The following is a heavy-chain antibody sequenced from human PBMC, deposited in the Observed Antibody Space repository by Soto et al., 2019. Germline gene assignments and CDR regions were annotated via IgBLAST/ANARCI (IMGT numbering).Heavy chain of an antibody. CDR2: ISYDGSNK. CDR1: GFTFSSYG. V-gene: IGHV3-30*18. D-gene: IGHD3-10*01. J-gene: IGHJ4*02. CDR3: AKGGTMVRGVPFDY. Sequence: ESGGGVVQPGRSLRLSCAASGFTFSSYGMHWVRQAPGKGLEWVAVISYDGSNKYYADSVKGRFTITRDNSKNTLYLQMNSLIAEDTAGYYCAKGGTMVRGVPFDYWGQGTLVTVSS.